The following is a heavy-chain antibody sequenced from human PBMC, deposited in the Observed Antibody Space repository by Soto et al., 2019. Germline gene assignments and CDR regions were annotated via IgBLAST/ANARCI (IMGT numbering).Heavy chain of an antibody. CDR1: GGTFSSYA. CDR2: IIPIFGTA. Sequence: QVQLVQSGAEVKKPGSSVKVSCKASGGTFSSYAISWVRQAPGQGLEWMGGIIPIFGTANYAQKFQGRVTITADESTSTAYMELSSLRSEDTAVYYCARVGITIFGVVIKTKYYYYGMAVWGQGTTVTVSS. J-gene: IGHJ6*02. V-gene: IGHV1-69*01. CDR3: ARVGITIFGVVIKTKYYYYGMAV. D-gene: IGHD3-3*01.